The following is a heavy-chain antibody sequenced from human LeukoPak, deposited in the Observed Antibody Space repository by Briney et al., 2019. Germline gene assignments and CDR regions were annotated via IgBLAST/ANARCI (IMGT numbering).Heavy chain of an antibody. CDR3: ARDATRYGMDV. Sequence: ASVKVSCKASGYTFTSYDFNWVRQATGQRPEWMGWMSPNSGDTGYAQKFQDRVTMTRNTSISTAYMELSSLRSDDTAVYYCARDATRYGMDVWGQGTTVTVSS. J-gene: IGHJ6*02. CDR2: MSPNSGDT. CDR1: GYTFTSYD. V-gene: IGHV1-8*01.